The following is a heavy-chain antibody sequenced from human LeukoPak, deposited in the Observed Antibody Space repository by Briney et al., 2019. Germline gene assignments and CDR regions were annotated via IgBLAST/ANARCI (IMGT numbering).Heavy chain of an antibody. J-gene: IGHJ4*02. CDR1: GDSISGSSHY. Sequence: SETLSLTCTVSGDSISGSSHYWAWIRQPPGKGLEWIASIFYSGTTYYNPSLKSRVTISVDTSKNQFSLRLNSVTAADTAQYYCARILNSGAGCYRYWGQGILVTVSS. CDR3: ARILNSGAGCYRY. V-gene: IGHV4-39*01. CDR2: IFYSGTT. D-gene: IGHD2-15*01.